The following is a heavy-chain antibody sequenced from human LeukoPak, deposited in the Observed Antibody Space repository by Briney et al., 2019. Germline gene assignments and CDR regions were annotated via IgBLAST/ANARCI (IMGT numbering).Heavy chain of an antibody. CDR2: VKQDGSEE. CDR1: GFTFSRHW. V-gene: IGHV3-7*01. CDR3: ARDSGYDSDAFDI. Sequence: GGSLRLSCAASGFTFSRHWMSWVRQAPGKGLEWVANVKQDGSEEFYVDSVKGRFTISRDNAKNSLYLQMNSLRAEDTAVYYCARDSGYDSDAFDIWGQGTMVTVSS. J-gene: IGHJ3*02. D-gene: IGHD5-12*01.